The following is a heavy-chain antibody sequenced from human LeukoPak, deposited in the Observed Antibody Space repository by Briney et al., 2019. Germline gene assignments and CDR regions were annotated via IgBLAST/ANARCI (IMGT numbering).Heavy chain of an antibody. J-gene: IGHJ4*02. CDR3: ARQSEVGGSIGY. D-gene: IGHD2-15*01. CDR2: IYYSGST. V-gene: IGHV4-59*08. Sequence: SETLSLTCTVSGGSISSYYWSWIRQPLGKGLEWIGYIYYSGSTNYNPSLKSRVTISVDTSKNQFSLKLSSVTAADTAVYYCARQSEVGGSIGYWGQGTQVTVSS. CDR1: GGSISSYY.